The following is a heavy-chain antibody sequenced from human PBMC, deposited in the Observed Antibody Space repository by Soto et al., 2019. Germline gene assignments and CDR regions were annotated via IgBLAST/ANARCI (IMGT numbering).Heavy chain of an antibody. CDR3: AFPEGVDCGGDCYRFDY. CDR1: GFTFSSYG. V-gene: IGHV3-30*03. Sequence: QVQLVESGGGVVQPGRSLRLSCAASGFTFSSYGMHWVRQAPGKGLEWVAVISYDGSNKYYADSVKGRFTISRDNSKNTLYLQMNSLRAEDTAVYYCAFPEGVDCGGDCYRFDYWGQGTLVTVSS. D-gene: IGHD2-21*02. J-gene: IGHJ4*02. CDR2: ISYDGSNK.